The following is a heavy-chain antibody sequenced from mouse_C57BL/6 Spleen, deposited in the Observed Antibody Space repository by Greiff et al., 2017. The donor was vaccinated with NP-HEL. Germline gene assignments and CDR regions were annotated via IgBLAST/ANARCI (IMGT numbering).Heavy chain of an antibody. CDR2: INPNNGGT. J-gene: IGHJ2*01. CDR1: GYTFTDYY. V-gene: IGHV1-26*01. Sequence: EVQLQQSGPELVKPGASVKISCKASGYTFTDYYMNWVKQSHGKSLEWIGDINPNNGGTSYNQKFKGKATLTVDKSSSTAYMELRSLTSEDSAVYYCARRSYDGYFDYWGQGTTLTVSS. CDR3: ARRSYDGYFDY. D-gene: IGHD2-3*01.